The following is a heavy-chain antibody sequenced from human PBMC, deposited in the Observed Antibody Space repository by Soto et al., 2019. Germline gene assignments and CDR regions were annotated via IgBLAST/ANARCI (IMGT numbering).Heavy chain of an antibody. V-gene: IGHV3-23*01. CDR2: ISGSGGST. CDR1: GFTFSSYV. Sequence: PGGSLRLSCSASGFTFSSYVMNWVLQAPGKGLEWVSGISGSGGSTYYADSVKGRFTVSRDNSKNTLYLQLNSLRAEDTAVYYCTKGNSDILPPTLRWGQGALVTVSS. CDR3: TKGNSDILPPTLR. J-gene: IGHJ4*02. D-gene: IGHD3-9*01.